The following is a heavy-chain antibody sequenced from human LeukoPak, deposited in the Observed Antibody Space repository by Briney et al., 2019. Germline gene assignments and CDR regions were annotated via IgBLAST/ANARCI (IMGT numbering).Heavy chain of an antibody. Sequence: SGTLSLTCAVYGGSFSGYYWSWIRQPPGKGLEWIGEINHSGSTNYNPSLKSRVTISVDTSKNQFSLKLSSVTAADTAVYYCARDAMYYYGSRTYFFFEYWGQGTLVTVSS. J-gene: IGHJ4*02. CDR1: GGSFSGYY. CDR2: INHSGST. V-gene: IGHV4-34*01. D-gene: IGHD3-10*01. CDR3: ARDAMYYYGSRTYFFFEY.